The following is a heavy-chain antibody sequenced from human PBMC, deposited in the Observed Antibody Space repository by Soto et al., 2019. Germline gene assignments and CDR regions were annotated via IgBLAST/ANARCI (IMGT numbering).Heavy chain of an antibody. CDR2: INPNSGGT. Sequence: ASVKVSCKASGYTFTGYYMHWVRQAPGQGLEWMGWINPNSGGTNYAQKFQGWVTMTRDTSISTAYMELSRLRSDDTAVYYCARDLGITGTTPYYYGMDVWGQGTTVTVSS. V-gene: IGHV1-2*04. J-gene: IGHJ6*02. CDR3: ARDLGITGTTPYYYGMDV. CDR1: GYTFTGYY. D-gene: IGHD1-20*01.